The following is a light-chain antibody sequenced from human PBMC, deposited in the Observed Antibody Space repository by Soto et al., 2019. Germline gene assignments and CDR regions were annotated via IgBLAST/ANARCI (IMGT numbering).Light chain of an antibody. CDR3: QQYGSSSPTT. CDR1: QGVTSNY. Sequence: EIVLTQSPGTLSLSRGERATLSCRASQGVTSNYVAWYQQRPGQAPRLLIYGASNRATGIPDRFSGGGSGTDFTLTISRLEPEDFGMYYCQQYGSSSPTTFGQGTRLEIE. CDR2: GAS. J-gene: IGKJ5*01. V-gene: IGKV3-20*01.